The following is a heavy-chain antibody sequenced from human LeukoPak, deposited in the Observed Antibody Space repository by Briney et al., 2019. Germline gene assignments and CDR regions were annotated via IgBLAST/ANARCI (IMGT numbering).Heavy chain of an antibody. CDR2: IASSDRTR. V-gene: IGHV3-48*03. Sequence: GGSLRLSCAASGFTFSTHEMNWVRQAPGKGLEWVSYIASSDRTRTYADSVKGRFTISRDNAKNSLYLEMNSLRAEDTALYYCAREIVSAVAGNFDYWGQGTLVTVSS. D-gene: IGHD6-19*01. CDR1: GFTFSTHE. J-gene: IGHJ4*02. CDR3: AREIVSAVAGNFDY.